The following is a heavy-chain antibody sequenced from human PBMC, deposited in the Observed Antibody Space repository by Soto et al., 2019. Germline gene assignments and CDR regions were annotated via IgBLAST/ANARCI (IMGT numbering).Heavy chain of an antibody. D-gene: IGHD6-13*01. V-gene: IGHV4-59*08. CDR2: IYYSGST. CDR1: GGSISSYY. CDR3: ARSPLTGYSSSWYFDH. J-gene: IGHJ4*02. Sequence: TSGTLSLTCTFPGGSISSYYWSWIRQPPGKGLEWIGYIYYSGSTNYNPSLKSRVTISVDTSKNQFSLKLSSVTAADTAVYYCARSPLTGYSSSWYFDHWGQGTLVTVSS.